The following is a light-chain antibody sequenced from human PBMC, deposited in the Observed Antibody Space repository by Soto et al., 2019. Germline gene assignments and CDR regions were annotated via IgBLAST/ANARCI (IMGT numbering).Light chain of an antibody. CDR3: QQSYSTPWT. Sequence: DIQMAQSPSSLSSSLGDRVTITCRASQIISSYLNWYQQKPGKAPKLLIYAASSLQSGVPSRFSGSGYGKDFALTVISLKPEDFATHSCQQSYSTPWTFVPATKMDIK. CDR2: AAS. J-gene: IGKJ1*01. V-gene: IGKV1-39*01. CDR1: QIISSY.